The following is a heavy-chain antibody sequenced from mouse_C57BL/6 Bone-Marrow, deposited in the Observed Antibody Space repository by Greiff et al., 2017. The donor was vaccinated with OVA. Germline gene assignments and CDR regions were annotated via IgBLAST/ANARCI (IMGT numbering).Heavy chain of an antibody. J-gene: IGHJ4*01. CDR2: IRNKANGYTT. CDR1: GFTFTDYY. V-gene: IGHV7-3*01. CDR3: ERWRGYYAMDY. Sequence: DVKLVESGGGLVQPGGSLSLSCAASGFTFTDYYMSWVRQPPGTALEWLGFIRNKANGYTTEYSASVKGRFTISRDNSQSILYLQMKDLRAEDSATYYCERWRGYYAMDYWGQGTSVTVSS.